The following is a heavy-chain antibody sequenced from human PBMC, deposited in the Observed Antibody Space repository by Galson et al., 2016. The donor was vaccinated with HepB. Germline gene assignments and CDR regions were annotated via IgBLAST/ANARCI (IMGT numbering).Heavy chain of an antibody. CDR1: DFTFEIYW. V-gene: IGHV3-7*03. CDR3: VRDDWGPGDF. D-gene: IGHD7-27*01. Sequence: SLRLSCAVSDFTFEIYWMSWVRQAPGKGLEWVANMAGDGSFKNYVDSVRGRFTISRDKTRNFLYLQMNSRRVEDTAVYYCVRDDWGPGDFWGQGTLVTVSA. CDR2: MAGDGSFK. J-gene: IGHJ4*02.